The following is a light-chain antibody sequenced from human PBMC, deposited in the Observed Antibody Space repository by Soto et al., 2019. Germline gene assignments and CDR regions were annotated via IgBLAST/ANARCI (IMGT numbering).Light chain of an antibody. J-gene: IGLJ2*01. CDR1: SSDVGGYNY. CDR2: EVS. V-gene: IGLV2-8*01. Sequence: QSALTQPPSASGSPGQSVTISCPGTSSDVGGYNYVSWYQQHPGKAPKLMIYEVSKRPSGVPDRFSGSKSGNTASLTVSGLQAEDEVDYYCSSYAGSNNLVFGGGTKLTV. CDR3: SSYAGSNNLV.